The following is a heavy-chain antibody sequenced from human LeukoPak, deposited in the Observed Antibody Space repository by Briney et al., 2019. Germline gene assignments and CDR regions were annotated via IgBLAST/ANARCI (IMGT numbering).Heavy chain of an antibody. V-gene: IGHV4-34*01. CDR3: ARWLRAVADWSDY. D-gene: IGHD6-19*01. Sequence: PSETLSLTCAVYGGSFSGYYWSWIRQPPGKGLEWIGEINHSGSTNYNPSLKSRVTISVDTSKNQFSLKLSSVTAADTAAYYCARWLRAVADWSDYWGQGTLVTVSS. J-gene: IGHJ4*02. CDR1: GGSFSGYY. CDR2: INHSGST.